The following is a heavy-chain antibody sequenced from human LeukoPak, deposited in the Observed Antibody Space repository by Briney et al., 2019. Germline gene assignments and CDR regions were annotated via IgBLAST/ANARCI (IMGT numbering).Heavy chain of an antibody. J-gene: IGHJ4*02. Sequence: SETLSLTCAVYGGSFSGYYWSWIRQPPGKGLEWIGEINHSGSTNYNPSLKSRVTISVDTSKNQFSLKLSSMTAADTAVYYCARSATCDYWGQGTLVTVSS. V-gene: IGHV4-34*01. CDR1: GGSFSGYY. CDR3: ARSATCDY. CDR2: INHSGST.